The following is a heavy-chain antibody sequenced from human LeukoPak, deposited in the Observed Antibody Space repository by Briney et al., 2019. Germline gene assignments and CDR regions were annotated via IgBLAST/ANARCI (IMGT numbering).Heavy chain of an antibody. V-gene: IGHV1-46*01. J-gene: IGHJ4*02. CDR1: GYTFTSYY. CDR2: INPSGGST. Sequence: ASVKVSCKASGYTFTSYYMHWVRQAPGQGLEWMGIINPSGGSTSYAQKFQGRVTMTRDTSTKTVYMELSSLRSEDTAVYYCAREGADTAMVKTHFDYWGQGTLVTVSS. CDR3: AREGADTAMVKTHFDY. D-gene: IGHD5-18*01.